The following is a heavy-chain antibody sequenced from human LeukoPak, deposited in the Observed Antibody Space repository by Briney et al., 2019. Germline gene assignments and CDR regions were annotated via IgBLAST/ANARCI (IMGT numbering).Heavy chain of an antibody. Sequence: GGSLRLSCAASGFTFSSYGMHWVRQAPGKGLEWVAFIRYDGSNKYYADSVKGRFTISRDNSKNTLYLQMNSLRAEDTAVYYCAKAQGPTPYYYGMDVWGQGTTVTVSS. CDR2: IRYDGSNK. CDR3: AKAQGPTPYYYGMDV. J-gene: IGHJ6*02. CDR1: GFTFSSYG. V-gene: IGHV3-30*02.